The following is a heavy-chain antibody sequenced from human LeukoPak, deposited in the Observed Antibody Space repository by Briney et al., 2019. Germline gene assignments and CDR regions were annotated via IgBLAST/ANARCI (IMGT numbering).Heavy chain of an antibody. D-gene: IGHD3-22*01. CDR3: AKASLGSSGYVAFDI. CDR2: ISSSGSTI. Sequence: GGSLRLSCAASGFTFTTYWMSWVRQAPGKGLEWVSYISSSGSTIYYADSVKGRFTISRDNSKNTLYLQMNSLRAEDTAVYYCAKASLGSSGYVAFDIWGQGTMVTVSS. CDR1: GFTFTTYW. V-gene: IGHV3-48*01. J-gene: IGHJ3*02.